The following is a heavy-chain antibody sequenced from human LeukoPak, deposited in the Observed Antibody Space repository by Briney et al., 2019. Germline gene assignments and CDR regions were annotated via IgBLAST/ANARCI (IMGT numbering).Heavy chain of an antibody. CDR2: INPNSGGT. J-gene: IGHJ5*02. D-gene: IGHD2-2*02. V-gene: IGHV1-2*02. Sequence: ASVKVSCKASGCTFTGYYMHWVRQAPGQGLEWMGWINPNSGGTNYAQKFQGRVTMTRDTSISTAYMELSRLRSDDTAVYYCARGAGYCSSTSCYNVFDPWGQGTLVTVSS. CDR3: ARGAGYCSSTSCYNVFDP. CDR1: GCTFTGYY.